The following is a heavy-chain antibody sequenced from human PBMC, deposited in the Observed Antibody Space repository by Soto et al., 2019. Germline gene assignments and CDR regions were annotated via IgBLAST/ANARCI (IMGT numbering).Heavy chain of an antibody. V-gene: IGHV4-61*03. CDR3: ARAGALLYTRMAVFH. D-gene: IGHD3-10*01. J-gene: IGHJ4*02. CDR2: LYHTGST. CDR1: GDSVGSGSYY. Sequence: QVHLQESGPGLVRPSETLSLTCAVSGDSVGSGSYYCTWIRQPPGKGLEFVGHLYHTGSTNYNPSLMNRLTLSVDTSKNHFSLSLRSLPAADTAMYYCARAGALLYTRMAVFHWGQGGLVTVSS.